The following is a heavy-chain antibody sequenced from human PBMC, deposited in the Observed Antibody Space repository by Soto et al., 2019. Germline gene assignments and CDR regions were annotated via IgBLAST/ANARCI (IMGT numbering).Heavy chain of an antibody. CDR2: IYYSGST. CDR1: GGSISSSSYY. V-gene: IGHV4-39*01. CDR3: ARPSIAASLGWFDP. Sequence: PXETLSLTCTVSGGSISSSSYYWGWIRQPPGKGLEWIGSIYYSGSTYYNPSLKSRVTISVDTSKNQFSLKLSSVTAADTAVYYCARPSIAASLGWFDPWGQGTLIIVTS. D-gene: IGHD6-6*01. J-gene: IGHJ5*02.